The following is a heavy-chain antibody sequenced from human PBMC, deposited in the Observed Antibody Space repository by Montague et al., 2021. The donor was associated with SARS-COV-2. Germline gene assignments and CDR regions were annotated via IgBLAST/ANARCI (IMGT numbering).Heavy chain of an antibody. Sequence: SLRLSCAASGFTFSNYYMSWVRQAPGKGLEWVSYISSSGSTIYYADSVKGRFTISRDNAKNSLYLQMNSLRAEDTAVYYCARTYYYDSSGYSNWPYFDYWGQGTLVTVSS. CDR1: GFTFSNYY. D-gene: IGHD3-22*01. CDR2: ISSSGSTI. J-gene: IGHJ4*02. CDR3: ARTYYYDSSGYSNWPYFDY. V-gene: IGHV3-11*04.